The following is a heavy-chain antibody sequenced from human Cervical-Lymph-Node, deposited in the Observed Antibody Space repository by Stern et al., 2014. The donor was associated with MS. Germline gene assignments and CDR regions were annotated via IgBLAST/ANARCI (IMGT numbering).Heavy chain of an antibody. CDR1: GDSISSSY. J-gene: IGHJ4*02. CDR3: ARQGSAWSLDY. V-gene: IGHV4-59*08. CDR2: IFYSGTT. D-gene: IGHD6-19*01. Sequence: VQLVESGPGLVKPSETLSLTCTVSGDSISSSYWNWIRQPPGKGLEWIGYIFYSGTTNYNPSLKSRVTISVDTSKNQFSLKLNSVTAADTAVYYCARQGSAWSLDYWGQGTLVTVSS.